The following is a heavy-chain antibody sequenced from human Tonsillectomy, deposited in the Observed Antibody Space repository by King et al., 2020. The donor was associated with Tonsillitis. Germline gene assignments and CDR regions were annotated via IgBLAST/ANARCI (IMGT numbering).Heavy chain of an antibody. CDR2: ISYDGSNK. D-gene: IGHD3-22*01. CDR3: ANLYSSGYYGLGRNLFDY. CDR1: GFTFSSYA. Sequence: VQLVESGGGVVQPGRSLRLSCAASGFTFSSYAMHWVRQAPGKGLEWVAVISYDGSNKYYADYVKGRFTISRDNSKNTLYLQMNSLRAEDTAVYYCANLYSSGYYGLGRNLFDYWGQGTLVTVSS. V-gene: IGHV3-30-3*01. J-gene: IGHJ4*02.